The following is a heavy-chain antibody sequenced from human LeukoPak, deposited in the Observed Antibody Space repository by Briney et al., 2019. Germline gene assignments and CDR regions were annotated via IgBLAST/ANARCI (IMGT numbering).Heavy chain of an antibody. V-gene: IGHV3-11*04. D-gene: IGHD6-13*01. CDR2: ISSSSSSTI. Sequence: GGSLRLSCAASGFTFSDYYMSWIRQAPGKGLEWVSYISSSSSSTIYYADSVKGRFTISRDNAKNSLYLQMNSLRDEDTAVYYCARTAAAGTEVFDPWGQGTLVTVSS. J-gene: IGHJ5*02. CDR3: ARTAAAGTEVFDP. CDR1: GFTFSDYY.